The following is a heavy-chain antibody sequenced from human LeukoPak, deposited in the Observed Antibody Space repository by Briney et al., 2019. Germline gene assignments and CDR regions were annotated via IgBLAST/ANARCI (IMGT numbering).Heavy chain of an antibody. CDR3: AKVSWDSTVGDY. CDR1: GFTFSSYA. CDR2: ISYDGSNK. J-gene: IGHJ4*02. Sequence: GGSLRLSCAASGFTFSSYAMHWVRQAPGKGLEWVAVISYDGSNKYYADSVKGRFTISRDNSKSTLYLQMNSLRAEDTAVYYCAKVSWDSTVGDYWGQGTLVTVSS. D-gene: IGHD2-2*01. V-gene: IGHV3-30*04.